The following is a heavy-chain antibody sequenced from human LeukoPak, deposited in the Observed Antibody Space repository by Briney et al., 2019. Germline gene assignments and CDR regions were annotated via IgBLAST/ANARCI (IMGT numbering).Heavy chain of an antibody. J-gene: IGHJ4*02. CDR1: GFTFSSYS. CDR3: ARVSYSSGWYKVDY. D-gene: IGHD6-19*01. CDR2: ISSSSSYI. Sequence: GGSLGLSCAASGFTFSSYSMNWVRQAPGKGLEWVSSISSSSSYIYYADSVKGRFTISRDNAKNSLYLQMNSLRAEDTAVYYCARVSYSSGWYKVDYWGQGTLVTVSS. V-gene: IGHV3-21*01.